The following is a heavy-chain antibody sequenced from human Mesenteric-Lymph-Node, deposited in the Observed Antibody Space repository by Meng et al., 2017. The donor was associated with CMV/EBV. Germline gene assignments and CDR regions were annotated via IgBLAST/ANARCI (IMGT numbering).Heavy chain of an antibody. CDR3: AKDPTEEGYGYGANWFDP. J-gene: IGHJ5*02. D-gene: IGHD5-12*01. Sequence: GESLKISCAASGFTFSSYGMHWVRQAPGKGLEWVAFIRFDGTNKYYTDSVKGRFTISRDNSKNTLYLQMNSLRAEDTAVYYCAKDPTEEGYGYGANWFDPWGQGTLVTVSS. V-gene: IGHV3-30*02. CDR2: IRFDGTNK. CDR1: GFTFSSYG.